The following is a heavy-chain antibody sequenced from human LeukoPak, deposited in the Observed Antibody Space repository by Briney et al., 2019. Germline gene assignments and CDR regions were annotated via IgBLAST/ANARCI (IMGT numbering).Heavy chain of an antibody. D-gene: IGHD6-19*01. CDR2: IDWDDDK. V-gene: IGHV2-70*01. CDR3: ARISAVAGTFDY. J-gene: IGHJ4*02. Sequence: SGPTLVNPTQTLTLTCTFSGFSLSTSGMRVSWIRQPPGKALEWLALIDWDDDKYYSTSLKTRLTISKDTSKNQVVLTMTNMDPVDTATYYCARISAVAGTFDYWGQGTLVTVSS. CDR1: GFSLSTSGMR.